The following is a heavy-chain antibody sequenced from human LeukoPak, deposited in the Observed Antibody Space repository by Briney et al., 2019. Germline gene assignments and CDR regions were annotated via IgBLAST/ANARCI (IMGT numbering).Heavy chain of an antibody. J-gene: IGHJ4*02. CDR3: ASRPGYSYGYKFDY. D-gene: IGHD5-18*01. Sequence: PSETLSLTCTVSGGSISSSSYYWGWIRQPPGKGLEWIGSIYYSGSTYYNPSLKSRVTISVDTSKNQFSLKLSSVTAADTAVYYCASRPGYSYGYKFDYWGQGTLVTVSS. CDR1: GGSISSSSYY. V-gene: IGHV4-39*07. CDR2: IYYSGST.